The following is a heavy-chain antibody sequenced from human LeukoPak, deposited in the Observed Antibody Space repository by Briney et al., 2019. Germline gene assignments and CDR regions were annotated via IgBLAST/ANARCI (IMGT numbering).Heavy chain of an antibody. CDR1: GFTFGDYA. J-gene: IGHJ4*02. Sequence: GGSLRLSCTASGFTFGDYAMSWVRQAPGKGLEWVAVISYDGSNKYYADSVKGRFTISRDNSKNTLYLQMNSLRAEDTAVYYCAKEDSRSRYFDYWGQGTLVTVSS. V-gene: IGHV3-30*04. CDR3: AKEDSRSRYFDY. CDR2: ISYDGSNK. D-gene: IGHD6-6*01.